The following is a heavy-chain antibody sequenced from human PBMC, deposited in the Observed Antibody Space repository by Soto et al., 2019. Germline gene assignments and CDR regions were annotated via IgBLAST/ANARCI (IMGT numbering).Heavy chain of an antibody. V-gene: IGHV3-23*01. J-gene: IGHJ5*02. CDR3: AKGSSDFIIVQGGDP. D-gene: IGHD6-13*01. CDR2: ISGSGDRT. CDR1: GFMFSSYA. Sequence: EVQLMESGGGLVQPGGSLRLSCAASGFMFSSYAMSWVRQVPGKGLEWVSGISGSGDRTHYADSVKGRLTVSRDNSKNTLYLQMSSLRVEDTAVYYCAKGSSDFIIVQGGDPWGQGTLVTVSS.